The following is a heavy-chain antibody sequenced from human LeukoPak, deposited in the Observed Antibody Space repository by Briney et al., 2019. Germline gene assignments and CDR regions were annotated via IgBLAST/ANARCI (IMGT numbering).Heavy chain of an antibody. CDR1: GCSISSGDYY. J-gene: IGHJ4*02. CDR3: ARGPDIVGATTYYFDY. CDR2: IYYSGST. Sequence: PSQTLSLTCTASGCSISSGDYYWSWIPQPPGQGLVWIGYIYYSGSTYYNPSLKSRVTISVNTSKKQFSLKLSSVTAADTAVYCRARGPDIVGATTYYFDYWGQGTLVTVYS. D-gene: IGHD1-26*01. V-gene: IGHV4-30-4*01.